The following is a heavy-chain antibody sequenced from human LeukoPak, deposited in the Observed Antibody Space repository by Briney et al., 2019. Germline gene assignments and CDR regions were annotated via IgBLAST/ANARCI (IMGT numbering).Heavy chain of an antibody. D-gene: IGHD6-13*01. V-gene: IGHV4-59*01. CDR3: ARFGSSRNYYYYYYMDV. J-gene: IGHJ6*03. CDR2: IYYSGST. Sequence: SETLSLTCTVSGGSFSNYYWSWIRQPPGKGLEWIGYIYYSGSTNYNPSLKSRVTISVDTSKNQFSLKLSSVTAADTAVYYCARFGSSRNYYYYYYMDVWGKGTTVTVSS. CDR1: GGSFSNYY.